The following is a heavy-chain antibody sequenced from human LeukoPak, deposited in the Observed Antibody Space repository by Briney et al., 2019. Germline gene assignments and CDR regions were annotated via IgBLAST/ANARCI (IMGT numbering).Heavy chain of an antibody. V-gene: IGHV4-4*07. CDR2: IYTSGST. Sequence: PSETLSLTCTVSGGSISSYYWSWIRQPPGKGLEWIGRIYTSGSTNYNPSLKSRVTMSVDTSKNQFSLKLSSVTAADTAVYYCARDAYCSSTSCYRTDAFDIWGQGTMVTVSS. CDR1: GGSISSYY. D-gene: IGHD2-2*02. CDR3: ARDAYCSSTSCYRTDAFDI. J-gene: IGHJ3*02.